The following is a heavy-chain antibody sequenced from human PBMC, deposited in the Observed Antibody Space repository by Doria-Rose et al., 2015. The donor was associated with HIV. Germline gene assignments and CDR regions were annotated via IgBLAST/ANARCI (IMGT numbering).Heavy chain of an antibody. V-gene: IGHV2-26*01. CDR3: ARIKSSRWYHKYYFDF. CDR1: GVSLSSPGMG. J-gene: IGHJ4*02. CDR2: IFSDDER. Sequence: QESGPVLVKPTEALTLTCTASGVSLSSPGMGVSWIRQPPGKALAWLANIFSDDERSYKTSLNSRLTISRGTSKSQVVLTMTDMDPVDTATYYCARIKSSRWYHKYYFDFWGQGTLVIVSA. D-gene: IGHD6-13*01.